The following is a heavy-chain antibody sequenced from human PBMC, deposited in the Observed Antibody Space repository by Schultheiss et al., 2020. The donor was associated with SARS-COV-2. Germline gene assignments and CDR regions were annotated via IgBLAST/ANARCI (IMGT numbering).Heavy chain of an antibody. CDR1: GFTVSSNY. CDR3: AKEHSSSSLWYFDS. D-gene: IGHD6-6*01. J-gene: IGHJ4*02. Sequence: GGSLRLSCAASGFTVSSNYMSWVRQAPGKGLEWVSVIYSCGSTYYADSVKGRFTISRDNSKNTLYLQMYNLRAEDTAVYYCAKEHSSSSLWYFDSWGQGTLVTVSS. CDR2: IYSCGST. V-gene: IGHV3-53*01.